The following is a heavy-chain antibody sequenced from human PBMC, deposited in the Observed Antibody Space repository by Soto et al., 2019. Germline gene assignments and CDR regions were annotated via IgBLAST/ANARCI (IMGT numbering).Heavy chain of an antibody. J-gene: IGHJ4*02. CDR1: GYTFTSYG. Sequence: GSVKVSCKASGYTFTSYGISWVRQAPGQGLEWMGWISAYNGNTNYAQKLQGRVTMTTDTSTSTAYMELRSLRSDDTAVYYCARGPIAVAGTAAAPDDYWGQGTLVTVSS. CDR3: ARGPIAVAGTAAAPDDY. V-gene: IGHV1-18*01. D-gene: IGHD6-19*01. CDR2: ISAYNGNT.